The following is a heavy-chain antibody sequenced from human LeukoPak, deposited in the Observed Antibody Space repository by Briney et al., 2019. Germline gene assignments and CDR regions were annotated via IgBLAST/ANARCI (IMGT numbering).Heavy chain of an antibody. J-gene: IGHJ4*02. Sequence: GGSLRLSCAGTGFTFNNYAMSWVRQAPGEGLEWVSSIGGGGENIQYADSVKGRFTISRDNSRNTLFLQMSSLRAEDTAFYYCAKDLRGYDRPADYWGQGTLVTVSS. CDR3: AKDLRGYDRPADY. CDR1: GFTFNNYA. D-gene: IGHD3-22*01. CDR2: IGGGGENI. V-gene: IGHV3-23*01.